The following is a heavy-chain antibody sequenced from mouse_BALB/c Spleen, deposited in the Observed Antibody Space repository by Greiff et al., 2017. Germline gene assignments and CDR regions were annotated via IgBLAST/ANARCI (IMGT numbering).Heavy chain of an antibody. V-gene: IGHV3-2*02. Sequence: VQLQQSGPGLVKPSQSLSLTCTVTGYSITSDYAWNWIRQFPGNKLEWMGYISYSGSTSYNPSLKSRISITRDTSKNQFFLQLNSVTTEDTATYYCARFTTATWFAYWGQGTLVTVSA. J-gene: IGHJ3*01. CDR3: ARFTTATWFAY. D-gene: IGHD1-2*01. CDR2: ISYSGST. CDR1: GYSITSDYA.